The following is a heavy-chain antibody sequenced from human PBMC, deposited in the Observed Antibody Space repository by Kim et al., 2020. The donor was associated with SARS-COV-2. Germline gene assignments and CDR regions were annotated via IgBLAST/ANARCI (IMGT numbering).Heavy chain of an antibody. V-gene: IGHV3-23*01. J-gene: IGHJ6*02. Sequence: GGSLRLSCAASGFTFSSYAMSWVRQAPGKGLEWVSAISGSGGSTYYADSVKGRFTISRDNSKNTLYLQMNSLRAEDTAVYYCAKIKESHYDILTGYYNPLYYYYYGMDVWGQGTTVTVSS. D-gene: IGHD3-9*01. CDR2: ISGSGGST. CDR3: AKIKESHYDILTGYYNPLYYYYYGMDV. CDR1: GFTFSSYA.